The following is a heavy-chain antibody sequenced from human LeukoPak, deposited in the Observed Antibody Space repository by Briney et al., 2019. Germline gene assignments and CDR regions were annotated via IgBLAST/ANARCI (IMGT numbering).Heavy chain of an antibody. Sequence: SVKVSCKASGGTFSSYAISWARQAPGQGLEWMGGIIPIFGTANYAQKFQGRVTITADESTSTAYMELSSLRSEDTAVYYCARDRVGATYFDYWGQGTLVTVSS. CDR2: IIPIFGTA. V-gene: IGHV1-69*13. CDR3: ARDRVGATYFDY. J-gene: IGHJ4*02. CDR1: GGTFSSYA. D-gene: IGHD1-26*01.